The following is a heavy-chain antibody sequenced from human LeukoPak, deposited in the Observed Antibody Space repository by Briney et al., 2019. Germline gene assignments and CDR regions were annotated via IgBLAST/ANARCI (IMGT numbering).Heavy chain of an antibody. V-gene: IGHV4-39*01. J-gene: IGHJ4*02. CDR2: VFHSGST. CDR3: TRPSQRGYNYGLFDY. Sequence: PSETLSLTCTVSGDSITSNYYWDWIRQPPGKGLEWIGSVFHSGSTYYNPSLKSRLTISLDKANNQFSLKLSSVTAADTAVYYCTRPSQRGYNYGLFDYWGQGTLVTVSS. CDR1: GDSITSNYY. D-gene: IGHD5-18*01.